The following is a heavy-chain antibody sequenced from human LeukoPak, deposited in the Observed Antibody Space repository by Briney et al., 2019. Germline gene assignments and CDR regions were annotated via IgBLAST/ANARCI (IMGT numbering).Heavy chain of an antibody. V-gene: IGHV4-34*01. J-gene: IGHJ4*02. CDR3: ARDGRFPPEPLPRYFDY. D-gene: IGHD1-26*01. Sequence: PSETLSLTCGVSGGSLSFYYWSWIRQSPGKGLEWIAEISQNGDSNYNMSLKSRVTISLDKSKNQVSLKLNSVTAADTAVYYCARDGRFPPEPLPRYFDYWGQGTLGTVSS. CDR1: GGSLSFYY. CDR2: ISQNGDS.